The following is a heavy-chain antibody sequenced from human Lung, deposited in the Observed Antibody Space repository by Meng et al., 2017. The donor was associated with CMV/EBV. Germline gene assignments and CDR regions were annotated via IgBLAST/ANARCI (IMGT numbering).Heavy chain of an antibody. CDR3: AKSSDNGWSS. CDR2: VNPISDDT. CDR1: GYSVSGFY. J-gene: IGHJ4*01. V-gene: IGHV1-2*06. D-gene: IGHD6-19*01. Sequence: VQLVQSGAEVTRPGASVKISCQASGYSVSGFYLNWARQAPGHGLEWLGRVNPISDDTHLAQILEGRITVTRGATINTAFMELTRLRPDDTAVYYCAKSSDNGWSSWGPGTLVTVSS.